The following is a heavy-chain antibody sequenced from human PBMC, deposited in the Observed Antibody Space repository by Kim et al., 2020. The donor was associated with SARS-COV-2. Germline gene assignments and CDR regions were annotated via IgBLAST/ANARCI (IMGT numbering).Heavy chain of an antibody. J-gene: IGHJ4*02. CDR3: ARETRLRVVPTGGYFDY. CDR1: GGSISSGGYY. CDR2: IYYSGST. D-gene: IGHD2-8*02. Sequence: SETLSLTCTVSGGSISSGGYYWSWIRQHPGKGLEWIGYIYYSGSTYYNPSLKSRVTISVDTSKNQFSLKLSSVTAADTAVYYCARETRLRVVPTGGYFDYWGQGTLVTVSS. V-gene: IGHV4-31*03.